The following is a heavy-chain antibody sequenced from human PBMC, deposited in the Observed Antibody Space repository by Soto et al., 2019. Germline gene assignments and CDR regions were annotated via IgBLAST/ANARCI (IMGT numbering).Heavy chain of an antibody. CDR2: ISSDGSHK. V-gene: IGHV3-30*04. D-gene: IGHD1-26*01. Sequence: GGSLRLSCAASGFIFSSYVMHWVRQAPGKGLEWVAVISSDGSHKYYADSVKGRFTISRDDSENTLYLQMNSLRAEDTAVYYCAKGSIVGATKDWFDPWGQGTLVTVSS. CDR1: GFIFSSYV. J-gene: IGHJ5*02. CDR3: AKGSIVGATKDWFDP.